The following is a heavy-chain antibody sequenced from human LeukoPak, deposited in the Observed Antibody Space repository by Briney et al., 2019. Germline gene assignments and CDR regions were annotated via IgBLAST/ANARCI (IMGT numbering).Heavy chain of an antibody. CDR3: ARGGRKRITMVLPHFDY. J-gene: IGHJ4*02. D-gene: IGHD3-10*01. V-gene: IGHV1-69*05. CDR1: GDTLTGYY. CDR2: IIPIFGTA. Sequence: ASVKVSCKASGDTLTGYYMHWVRQAPGQGLEWMGGIIPIFGTANYAQKFQGRVTITTDESTSTAYMELSSLRSEDTAVYYCARGGRKRITMVLPHFDYWGQGTLVTVSS.